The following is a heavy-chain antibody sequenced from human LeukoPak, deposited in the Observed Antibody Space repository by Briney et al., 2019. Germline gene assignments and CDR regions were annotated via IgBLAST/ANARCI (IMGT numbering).Heavy chain of an antibody. J-gene: IGHJ4*02. CDR3: ASSWRRYSSSWYYIDY. D-gene: IGHD6-13*01. CDR1: GGSISSYY. CDR2: IYTSGST. Sequence: PSETLSLTCTVSGGSISSYYWSWIRQPAGKGLEWIGRIYTSGSTNYNPSLKSRVTISVDTSKNQFSLKLSSVTAADTAVYYCASSWRRYSSSWYYIDYWGQGTLVTVSS. V-gene: IGHV4-4*07.